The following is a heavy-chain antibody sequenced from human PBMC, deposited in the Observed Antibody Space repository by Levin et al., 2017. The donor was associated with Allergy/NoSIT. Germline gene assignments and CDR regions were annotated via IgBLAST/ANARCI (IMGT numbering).Heavy chain of an antibody. D-gene: IGHD1-1*01. Sequence: GESLKISCEATGFTVSSTYVNWVRQAPGKGLEWVSISYSGSSAYYADSVKGRFTSSRDNSKNTVYLQMNSLRAEDTAVYYCATSARNTWNDRGLFEFWGRGVLVTVSS. CDR2: SYSGSSA. J-gene: IGHJ4*02. CDR1: GFTVSSTY. CDR3: ATSARNTWNDRGLFEF. V-gene: IGHV3-53*01.